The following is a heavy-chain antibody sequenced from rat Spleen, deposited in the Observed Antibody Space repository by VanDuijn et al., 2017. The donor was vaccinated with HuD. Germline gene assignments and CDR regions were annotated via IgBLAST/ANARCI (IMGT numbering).Heavy chain of an antibody. CDR1: GFSLTSYS. V-gene: IGHV2-30*01. D-gene: IGHD1-12*03. J-gene: IGHJ2*01. CDR3: ASQHYYDGYYRDY. CDR2: IWTAGST. Sequence: QVQLKESGPGLVQPSQTLSLTCTVSGFSLTSYSVHWVRQPTGKGLEWMGVIWTAGSTDYNSALTSRLSIGRDTSKSQVFLKMNSLQTEDTATYYCASQHYYDGYYRDYWGQGVMVTVSS.